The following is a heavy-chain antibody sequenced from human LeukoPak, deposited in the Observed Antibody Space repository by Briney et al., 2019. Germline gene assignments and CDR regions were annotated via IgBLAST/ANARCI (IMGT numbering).Heavy chain of an antibody. Sequence: PSETLSLTCAVYGGSFSGYYWSWIRQPPGKGLEWIGEVNHSGSTNYNPSLKSRVTISVDTSKSQFSLKLSSVTAADTAVYYCARLTRRSGNYFENWGQGTLVIVSS. CDR3: ARLTRRSGNYFEN. CDR2: VNHSGST. D-gene: IGHD1-1*01. CDR1: GGSFSGYY. V-gene: IGHV4-34*01. J-gene: IGHJ4*02.